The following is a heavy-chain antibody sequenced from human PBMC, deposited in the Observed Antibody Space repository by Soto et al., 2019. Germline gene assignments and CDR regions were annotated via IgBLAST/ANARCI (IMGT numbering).Heavy chain of an antibody. V-gene: IGHV4-4*07. CDR2: FYTSGNT. CDR1: GGSVSSYY. CDR3: ASDSTGWFDP. J-gene: IGHJ5*02. D-gene: IGHD7-27*01. Sequence: LSLTCTVSGGSVSSYYWIWIRQPAGKGLEWIGRFYTSGNTNYNPSLKSRVTMSLDTSKNQFSLKLSSVTAADTAVYFCASDSTGWFDPWGQGTLVTVSS.